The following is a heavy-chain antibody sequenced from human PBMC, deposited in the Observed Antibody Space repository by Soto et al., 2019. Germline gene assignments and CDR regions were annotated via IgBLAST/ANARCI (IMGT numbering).Heavy chain of an antibody. CDR1: GGSIRSSNW. V-gene: IGHV4-4*02. D-gene: IGHD3-22*01. CDR3: ASQGGYYYDSSGYYYY. Sequence: PSETLSLTCAVSGGSIRSSNWWSWVRQPPGKGLEWIGEIYHSGSTNYNPSLKSRVTISVDKSKNQFSLKLSSVTAADTAVYYCASQGGYYYDSSGYYYYWGQGTLVTVSS. CDR2: IYHSGST. J-gene: IGHJ4*02.